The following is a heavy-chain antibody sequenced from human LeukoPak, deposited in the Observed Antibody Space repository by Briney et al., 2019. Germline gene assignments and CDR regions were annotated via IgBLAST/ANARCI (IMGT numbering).Heavy chain of an antibody. V-gene: IGHV3-53*05. CDR2: IYSGGST. D-gene: IGHD6-19*01. Sequence: GGSLRLSCAASGFTVSSNYMSWVRQAPGKGLEWVSVIYSGGSTYYAASVRGRFTISRDNSKNTLYLQMNSLRAEDTAVYYCARDVAVAGNVLTYWGQGTLVTVSS. CDR3: ARDVAVAGNVLTY. CDR1: GFTVSSNY. J-gene: IGHJ4*02.